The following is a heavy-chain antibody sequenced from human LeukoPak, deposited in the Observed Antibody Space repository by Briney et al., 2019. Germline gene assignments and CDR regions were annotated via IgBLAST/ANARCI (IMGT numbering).Heavy chain of an antibody. CDR1: GYTFTSYA. CDR2: INTGNGNT. Sequence: GASVKVSCKTSGYTFTSYAMHWVRQAPGQRLGWMGWINTGNGNTKYSQKFQGRVTITRDTSASTAYMELSSLRSEDTAVYYCARDSSGAPDDCWGQGTLVTVSS. V-gene: IGHV1-3*04. CDR3: ARDSSGAPDDC. J-gene: IGHJ4*02.